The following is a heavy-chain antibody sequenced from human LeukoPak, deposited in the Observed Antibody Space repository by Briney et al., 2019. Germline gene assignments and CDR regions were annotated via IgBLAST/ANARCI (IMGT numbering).Heavy chain of an antibody. CDR2: ISSGGGST. Sequence: PGGSLRLSCAGSGFTFSCYAMSWVRQAPGKGLERVSGISSGGGSTYYADSVKGRFTISRDNSKNTLDLEMNSLRAEDTAVYYCAKDVGGYYFTYWSGCFDHWGQGTLVTVSS. J-gene: IGHJ4*02. V-gene: IGHV3-23*01. CDR1: GFTFSCYA. CDR3: AKDVGGYYFTYWSGCFDH. D-gene: IGHD3-10*01.